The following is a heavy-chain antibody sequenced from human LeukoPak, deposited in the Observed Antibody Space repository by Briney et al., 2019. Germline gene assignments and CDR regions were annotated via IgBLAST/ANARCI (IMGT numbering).Heavy chain of an antibody. CDR1: GGSFSGYY. J-gene: IGHJ4*02. CDR2: INHSGST. CDR3: ARVWPYGSGSYYND. D-gene: IGHD3-10*01. Sequence: SETLSLTCAVYGGSFSGYYWSWIRQPPGKGLEWIGEINHSGSTNYNPSLKSRVTISVDTSKNQFSLNLTSVTAADTAVYYCARVWPYGSGSYYNDWGQGTLVTVSP. V-gene: IGHV4-34*01.